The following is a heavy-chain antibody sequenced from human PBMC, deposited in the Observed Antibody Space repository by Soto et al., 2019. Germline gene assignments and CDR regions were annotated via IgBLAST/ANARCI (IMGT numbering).Heavy chain of an antibody. D-gene: IGHD2-8*01. V-gene: IGHV4-39*01. J-gene: IGHJ4*02. CDR1: GGSISGSYYY. Sequence: SETLSLTCAVSGGSISGSYYYWAWLRQSPGKGPEWIGSVFYTGFTSYNPSLESRVSVSVDTSKSQFSLKLSAVTAADTAVYFCVSQRTSVLTQAYFDYWGPGALVTVSS. CDR2: VFYTGFT. CDR3: VSQRTSVLTQAYFDY.